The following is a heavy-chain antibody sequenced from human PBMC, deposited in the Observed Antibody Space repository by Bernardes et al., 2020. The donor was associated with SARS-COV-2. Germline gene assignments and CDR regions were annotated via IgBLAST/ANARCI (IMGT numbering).Heavy chain of an antibody. CDR3: ARYTMGINIWPTFFDS. J-gene: IGHJ4*02. CDR2: ISANSGKT. Sequence: ASVKVSCKASGYTFGNYGFSWVRQAPGQGLEWMGWISANSGKTSYAQKYEGRITLTTDTSTSTAYMELRSLTSDDTALYYCARYTMGINIWPTFFDSWGQGTLVTVSS. V-gene: IGHV1-18*01. D-gene: IGHD3-10*01. CDR1: GYTFGNYG.